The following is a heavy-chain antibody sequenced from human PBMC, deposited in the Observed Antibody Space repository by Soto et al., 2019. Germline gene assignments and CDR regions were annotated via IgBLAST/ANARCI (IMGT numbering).Heavy chain of an antibody. D-gene: IGHD2-2*01. V-gene: IGHV5-51*01. CDR1: GYSFTSFW. CDR2: INPEDSDT. Sequence: EVQLVQSGAEVKKPGESLKISCKGSGYSFTSFWIAWVRQMPGKGLEWMGVINPEDSDTKYDPAFQGQVTFSADRSITTAYLQWSSLKASDSAMYYCARPAYCSSSSCDKGAGIDAFDIWGQGTMVTVSS. J-gene: IGHJ3*02. CDR3: ARPAYCSSSSCDKGAGIDAFDI.